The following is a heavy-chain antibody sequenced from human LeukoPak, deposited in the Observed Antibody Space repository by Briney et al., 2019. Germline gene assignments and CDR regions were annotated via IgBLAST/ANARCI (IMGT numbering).Heavy chain of an antibody. CDR1: GFTFRTYS. V-gene: IGHV3-21*01. CDR3: ARDPGYSSSPYYLDY. J-gene: IGHJ4*02. CDR2: ISSGGTYI. D-gene: IGHD6-13*01. Sequence: GGSLRLSCVVSGFTFRTYSMNWVRQAPGKGLGWVSSISSGGTYIDYADSVKGRFTISRDNAKNSLYLQMNSLRAEDTAVFYCARDPGYSSSPYYLDYWGQGTLVTVSS.